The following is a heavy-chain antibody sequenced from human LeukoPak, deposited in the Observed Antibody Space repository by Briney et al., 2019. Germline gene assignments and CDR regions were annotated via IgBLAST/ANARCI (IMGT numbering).Heavy chain of an antibody. CDR3: ARHRVSGEAAGRFDP. J-gene: IGHJ5*02. D-gene: IGHD6-13*01. Sequence: PSETLSLTCSVSGGSINSFYWSWIRQPPGKGLEWIGYIYSSGSTKYNPSLNCRVTISVDTSNNQFSLNLRSVTASDTAVYYCARHRVSGEAAGRFDPWGQGTLVTVSS. V-gene: IGHV4-4*09. CDR2: IYSSGST. CDR1: GGSINSFY.